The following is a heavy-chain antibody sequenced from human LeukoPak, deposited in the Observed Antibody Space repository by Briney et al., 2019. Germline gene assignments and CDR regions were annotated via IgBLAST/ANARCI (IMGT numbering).Heavy chain of an antibody. CDR3: AKGSSGYIYGDY. D-gene: IGHD5-18*01. J-gene: IGHJ4*02. CDR2: ISSGGSIF. V-gene: IGHV3-48*03. CDR1: GFTFSSYE. Sequence: GGSLRLSCAASGFTFSSYEINWVRQAPGKGLEWISYISSGGSIFYNADSVMGRFTISRDNSKNTLYLQMNSLRAEDTAIYYCAKGSSGYIYGDYWGQGTLVTVSS.